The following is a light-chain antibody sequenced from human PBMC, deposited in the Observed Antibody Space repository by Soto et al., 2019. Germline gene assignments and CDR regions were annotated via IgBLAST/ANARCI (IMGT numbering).Light chain of an antibody. J-gene: IGLJ3*02. CDR1: SSNIGSNS. CDR3: AAWDDSLNGPV. V-gene: IGLV1-44*01. Sequence: QAVVTQPPSASGTPGQRVTISCSGSSSNIGSNSVNWYQQLPGPAPKLLIYSNNQRPSGVPDRFSGSKSGTSASLAISGLQSEDEGDYYCAAWDDSLNGPVFGGGTKLTVL. CDR2: SNN.